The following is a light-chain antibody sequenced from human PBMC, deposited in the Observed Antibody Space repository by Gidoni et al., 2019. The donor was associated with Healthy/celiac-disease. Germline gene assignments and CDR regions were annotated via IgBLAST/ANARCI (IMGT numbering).Light chain of an antibody. Sequence: DIQMTQSPSTLSASVGDRVTITCRASQSISSWLAWYQQKPGKAPKLLIYKASSLESGVPSRFSGYGSGTEFTLTISSLQPDDFATYYCQQYNSYSVTFGQXTKLEIK. CDR1: QSISSW. CDR3: QQYNSYSVT. CDR2: KAS. J-gene: IGKJ2*01. V-gene: IGKV1-5*03.